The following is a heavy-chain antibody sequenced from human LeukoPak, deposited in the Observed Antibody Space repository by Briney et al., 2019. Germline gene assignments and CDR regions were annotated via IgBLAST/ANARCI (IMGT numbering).Heavy chain of an antibody. Sequence: GGSLRLSCAASGFTVSSNYMSWVRQAPGKGLEWVSVIYSGGSTYYAGSVKGRFTISRDNSKNTLYLQMNSLRAEDTAVYYCARADSSGYYLNSDAFDIWGQGTMVTVSS. J-gene: IGHJ3*02. D-gene: IGHD3-22*01. CDR3: ARADSSGYYLNSDAFDI. CDR1: GFTVSSNY. V-gene: IGHV3-53*01. CDR2: IYSGGST.